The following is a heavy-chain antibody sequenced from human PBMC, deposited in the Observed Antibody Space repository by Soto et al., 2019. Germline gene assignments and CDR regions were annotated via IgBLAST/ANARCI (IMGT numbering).Heavy chain of an antibody. V-gene: IGHV1-69*01. CDR2: IIPILGTA. CDR3: ARGAPHCSGGSCCSFWFDP. J-gene: IGHJ5*02. Sequence: QVQLVQSGAEVQKPGSSVKVSCKASGGTFSSYSISWVRQAPGQGLEWVGGIIPILGTANYAQKFQGRVTITADESTSTGYMELSSLRFEDTALYSCARGAPHCSGGSCCSFWFDPWGQGTLVTVSS. D-gene: IGHD2-15*01. CDR1: GGTFSSYS.